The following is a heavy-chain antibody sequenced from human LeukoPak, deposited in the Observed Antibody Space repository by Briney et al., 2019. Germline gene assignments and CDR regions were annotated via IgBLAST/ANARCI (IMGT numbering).Heavy chain of an antibody. CDR3: ARTRSSSSSWYWSYWFDP. V-gene: IGHV3-21*01. D-gene: IGHD6-13*01. J-gene: IGHJ5*02. Sequence: GGSLRLSCAASGFTFSSYSMNWVRQAPGKGLEWVSSISSSSSYIYYADSVKGRFTISRDNAKNSLYLQMNSLRAEDTAVYYCARTRSSSSSWYWSYWFDPWGQGTLVTVSS. CDR1: GFTFSSYS. CDR2: ISSSSSYI.